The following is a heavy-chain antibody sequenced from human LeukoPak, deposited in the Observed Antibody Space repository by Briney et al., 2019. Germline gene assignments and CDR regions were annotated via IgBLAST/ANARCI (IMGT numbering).Heavy chain of an antibody. V-gene: IGHV4-39*01. J-gene: IGHJ4*02. D-gene: IGHD3-22*01. CDR1: GGSINSSRYS. Sequence: SETLSLTCTVSGGSINSSRYSWGWIRQPPGKGLEWIGNFYYSGTTYYNPSLKSRVTISVDTSKNQFSLKLSSVTAADTAVYYCASPRVGDYTSSIAYWGQGNLVTVSS. CDR2: FYYSGTT. CDR3: ASPRVGDYTSSIAY.